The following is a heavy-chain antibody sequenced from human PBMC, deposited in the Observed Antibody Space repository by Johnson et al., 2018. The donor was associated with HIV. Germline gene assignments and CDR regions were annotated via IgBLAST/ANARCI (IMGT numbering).Heavy chain of an antibody. Sequence: EVQLVESGGGLDQPGGSLRLSCAASGFTMSSNYMPWVRPAPGKGLEWVSGISWNSDHIAYSASLRGRFTIARDNAKNSLHLQMNSLRAEDTAVYYCAREFGQASSYAFDIWGQGTMVTVSS. CDR3: AREFGQASSYAFDI. J-gene: IGHJ3*02. V-gene: IGHV3-9*01. CDR2: ISWNSDHI. CDR1: GFTMSSNY. D-gene: IGHD3/OR15-3a*01.